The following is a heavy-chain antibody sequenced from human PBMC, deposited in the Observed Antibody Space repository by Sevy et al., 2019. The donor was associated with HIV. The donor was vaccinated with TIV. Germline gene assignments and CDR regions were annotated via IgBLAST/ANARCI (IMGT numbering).Heavy chain of an antibody. CDR1: GYTFTGQY. CDR3: ARDVRLCGYSYGSFDY. CDR2: INPNSGDS. J-gene: IGHJ4*02. Sequence: ASVKVSCKASGYTFTGQYIHWVRQAPGQGLEWMGWINPNSGDSNYAQEFPGRVTMTRDTSNNTAYMSLSGLTSDDTAMYYCARDVRLCGYSYGSFDYWGQGTLVTVSS. D-gene: IGHD5-12*01. V-gene: IGHV1-2*02.